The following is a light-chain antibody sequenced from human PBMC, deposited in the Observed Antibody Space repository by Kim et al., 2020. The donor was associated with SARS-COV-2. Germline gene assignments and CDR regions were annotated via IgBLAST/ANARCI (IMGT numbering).Light chain of an antibody. V-gene: IGLV3-10*01. CDR3: YSQECSSNNDV. Sequence: SPAQTATVTCSGYALRIKNAYGFQHKPGQAPALVLYVDSERTSGSPVRLSGSSSRTMATSTISRAEAQDEADSYCYSQECSSNNDVFGIGTKVTVL. J-gene: IGLJ1*01. CDR2: VDS. CDR1: ALRIKN.